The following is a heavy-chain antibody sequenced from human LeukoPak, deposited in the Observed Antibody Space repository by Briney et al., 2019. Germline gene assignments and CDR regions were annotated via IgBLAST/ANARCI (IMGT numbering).Heavy chain of an antibody. V-gene: IGHV3-7*01. J-gene: IGHJ4*02. Sequence: GGSLRLSCAAPGFTFDKYWMCWVRQAPGKGLEWVANIKEDGSAKFYVDSVKGRFTISRDNAKNSLYLQMNSLRVDDTAVYYCASEYATGLEPGWDFWGQGVPVTVSS. CDR2: IKEDGSAK. D-gene: IGHD2-2*01. CDR1: GFTFDKYW. CDR3: ASEYATGLEPGWDF.